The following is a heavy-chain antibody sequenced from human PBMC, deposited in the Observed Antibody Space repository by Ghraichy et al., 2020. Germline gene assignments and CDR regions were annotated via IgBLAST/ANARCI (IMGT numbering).Heavy chain of an antibody. V-gene: IGHV3-23*01. D-gene: IGHD6-19*01. J-gene: IGHJ4*02. Sequence: GGSLRLSREGSGFTFRKYDLSWVRQAPGKGLEWVSTVSGSGSDTYYADSVKGRFTISRDNSKNTLYLQMNSLRVEDSFVYYCAKSGSVAGSYYFDYWGQGTLVNVSS. CDR2: VSGSGSDT. CDR1: GFTFRKYD. CDR3: AKSGSVAGSYYFDY.